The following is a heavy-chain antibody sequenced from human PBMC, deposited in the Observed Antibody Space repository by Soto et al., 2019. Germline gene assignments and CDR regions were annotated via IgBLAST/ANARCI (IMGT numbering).Heavy chain of an antibody. CDR3: ARGGRSSSWYPPPSFDY. Sequence: QVQLQESGPGLVKPSGTLSLTCAVSGGSISSSNWWSWVRQPPGKGLEWIGEIYHSGSTNYNPSLKSRVSISVDKSKNQFSLKLSSVTAADTAVYYCARGGRSSSWYPPPSFDYWGQGTLVTVSS. V-gene: IGHV4-4*02. CDR2: IYHSGST. CDR1: GGSISSSNW. D-gene: IGHD6-13*01. J-gene: IGHJ4*02.